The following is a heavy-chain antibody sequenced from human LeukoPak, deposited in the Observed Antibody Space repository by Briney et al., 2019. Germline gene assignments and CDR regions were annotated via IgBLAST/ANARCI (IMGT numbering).Heavy chain of an antibody. J-gene: IGHJ4*02. Sequence: SETLSPTCAVYGGSFSGYYWSWIRQPPGRGLEWIGEINHSGSTNYNPSLKSRVTISVDTSKNQFSLKLSSVTAADTAVYYCARLGYYGSGSRDYWGQGTLVTVSS. D-gene: IGHD3-10*01. V-gene: IGHV4-34*01. CDR2: INHSGST. CDR3: ARLGYYGSGSRDY. CDR1: GGSFSGYY.